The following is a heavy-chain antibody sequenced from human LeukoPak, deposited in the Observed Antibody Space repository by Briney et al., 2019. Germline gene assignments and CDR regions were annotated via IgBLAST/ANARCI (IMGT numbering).Heavy chain of an antibody. J-gene: IGHJ2*01. CDR1: GDSINGYF. CDR3: ARVGPGYYGSLGGYFDL. V-gene: IGHV4-59*01. CDR2: IYYSGST. D-gene: IGHD3-10*01. Sequence: MPSETLSLTCSVSGDSINGYFWSWIRQPPGKGLEWIGYIYYSGSTNYNPSLKSRVTISVDTSKNQFSLKLSSVTAADTAVYYCARVGPGYYGSLGGYFDLWGRGTLVTVSS.